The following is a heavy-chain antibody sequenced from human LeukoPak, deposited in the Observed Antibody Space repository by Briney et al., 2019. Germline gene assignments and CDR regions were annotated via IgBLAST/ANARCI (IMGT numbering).Heavy chain of an antibody. D-gene: IGHD6-19*01. Sequence: GGSLRLSCAASGFTFSSYGMSWVRQAPGKGLEWVSAISGSGGSTYYADSVKGRFTISRDNSKNTLYLQMNSLRAEDTAVYYCAKRRKYSIAVAEFDYWGQGTLVTVSS. J-gene: IGHJ4*02. CDR2: ISGSGGST. V-gene: IGHV3-23*01. CDR3: AKRRKYSIAVAEFDY. CDR1: GFTFSSYG.